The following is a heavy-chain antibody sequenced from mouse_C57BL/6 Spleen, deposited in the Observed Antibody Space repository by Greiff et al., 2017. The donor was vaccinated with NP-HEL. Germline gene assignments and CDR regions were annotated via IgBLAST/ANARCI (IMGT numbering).Heavy chain of an antibody. D-gene: IGHD1-1*01. J-gene: IGHJ4*01. V-gene: IGHV1-59*01. CDR3: GRRVSGSGQSSYARDY. CDR2: IDPSDSYT. Sequence: VQLQQPGAELVRPGTSVKLSCKASGYTFTSDWMHWVKQRPGQGLEWIGVIDPSDSYTNYNQKFKGKATLTVDTSSSTSYMQLSRRTSEVSAVCYCGRRVSGSGQSSYARDYWGQGGSVTVTS. CDR1: GYTFTSDW.